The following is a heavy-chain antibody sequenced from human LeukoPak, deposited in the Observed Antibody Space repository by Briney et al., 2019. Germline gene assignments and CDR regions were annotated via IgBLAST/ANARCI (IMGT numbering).Heavy chain of an antibody. J-gene: IGHJ4*02. Sequence: GGSLRLSCAASGFTVSSNYMSWVRQAPGKGLEWDSVIYSGGRTYYAGSVKGRFTISRDNSKNTLYLQMNSLRAEDTAVYYCARAGYCSSTSCYTLHYWGQGTLVTVSS. CDR1: GFTVSSNY. CDR3: ARAGYCSSTSCYTLHY. D-gene: IGHD2-2*02. CDR2: IYSGGRT. V-gene: IGHV3-66*02.